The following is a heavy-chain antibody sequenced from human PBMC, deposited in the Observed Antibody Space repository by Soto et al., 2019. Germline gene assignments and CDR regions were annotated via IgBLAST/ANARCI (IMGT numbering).Heavy chain of an antibody. Sequence: QVQLVQSGAEVKKPGSSVKVSCKASGGTFSTYDICWVRQAPGQGLEWMGGIIPLFGTANYAQKFQGRVTIIADESTRTAYMELRRLRSEDTAVYYCAINEGTDGYKFAHWGQGTLVTVSS. CDR3: AINEGTDGYKFAH. CDR2: IIPLFGTA. J-gene: IGHJ4*02. CDR1: GGTFSTYD. V-gene: IGHV1-69*01. D-gene: IGHD5-12*01.